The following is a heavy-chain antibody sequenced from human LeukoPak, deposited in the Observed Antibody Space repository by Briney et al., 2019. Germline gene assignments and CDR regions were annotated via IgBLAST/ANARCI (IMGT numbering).Heavy chain of an antibody. J-gene: IGHJ6*03. V-gene: IGHV3-30*02. D-gene: IGHD3-22*01. Sequence: GGSLRLSCAASGFTFSSYGMHWVRQAPGKGLEWVAFIRYDGSNKYYADSVKGRFTISRDNSKNTLYLQMNSLRAEDTAVYYCAKDPPNYYDSSGYHTNYYYYMDVWGKGTTVTVSS. CDR2: IRYDGSNK. CDR3: AKDPPNYYDSSGYHTNYYYYMDV. CDR1: GFTFSSYG.